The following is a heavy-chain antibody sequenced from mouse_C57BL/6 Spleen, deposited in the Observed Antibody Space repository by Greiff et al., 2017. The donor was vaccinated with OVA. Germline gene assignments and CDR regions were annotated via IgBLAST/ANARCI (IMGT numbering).Heavy chain of an antibody. J-gene: IGHJ4*01. V-gene: IGHV1-64*01. CDR2: IHPNSGST. D-gene: IGHD1-1*01. CDR3: ARITTVEGYYAMDY. CDR1: GYTFTSYW. Sequence: QVQLQQPGAELVKPGASVKLSCKASGYTFTSYWMHWVKQRPGQGLEWIGMIHPNSGSTNYNEKFKSKATLTVDKSSSTAYMQLSSLTSEDSAVYYCARITTVEGYYAMDYWGQGTSVTVSS.